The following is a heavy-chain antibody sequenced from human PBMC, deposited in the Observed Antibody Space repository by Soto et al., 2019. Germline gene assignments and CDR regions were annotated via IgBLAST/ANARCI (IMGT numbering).Heavy chain of an antibody. J-gene: IGHJ4*02. D-gene: IGHD2-15*01. CDR1: GGIFSSYV. CDR3: ARGPGGPDGPGDY. Sequence: SVKVSCKAPGGIFSSYVINWVRQAPGQGLEWMGGFNPILKTADHAQTFQGRVTITADTSASTAYMELSSLRSEDTAVYYCARGPGGPDGPGDYWGQGTLVTVSS. V-gene: IGHV1-69*10. CDR2: FNPILKTA.